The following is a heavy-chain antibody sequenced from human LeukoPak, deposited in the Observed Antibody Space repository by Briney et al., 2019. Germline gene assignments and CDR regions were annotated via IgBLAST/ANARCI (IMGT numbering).Heavy chain of an antibody. CDR1: GFTFSLYW. CDR3: ARATRDDFGDVHDAFDV. CDR2: IKEDGSKK. Sequence: GSLRLSCATSGFTFSLYWMNWVRQAPGKGLEWVANIKEDGSKKYYVESVKGRFTISRDNAKNSVFLQMNTLRADDTAIYYCARATRDDFGDVHDAFDVWGQGTMVAVSP. V-gene: IGHV3-7*01. J-gene: IGHJ3*01. D-gene: IGHD4-17*01.